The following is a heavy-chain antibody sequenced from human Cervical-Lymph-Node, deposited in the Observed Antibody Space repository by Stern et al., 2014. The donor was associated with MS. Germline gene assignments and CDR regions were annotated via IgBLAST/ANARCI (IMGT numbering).Heavy chain of an antibody. CDR2: VYYTGST. V-gene: IGHV4-31*03. D-gene: IGHD1-1*01. CDR3: AKFKWNREGVYFDH. J-gene: IGHJ4*02. Sequence: QVQLQESGPGLVMPSQTLSLTCTVSGDSINSGGCYWAWIRQHPGKGLEWVGSVYYTGSTDYNPSLKSRLTISVDTSKNHFSLRLSSVTAADTAVYYCAKFKWNREGVYFDHWGQGTLVTVSS. CDR1: GDSINSGGCY.